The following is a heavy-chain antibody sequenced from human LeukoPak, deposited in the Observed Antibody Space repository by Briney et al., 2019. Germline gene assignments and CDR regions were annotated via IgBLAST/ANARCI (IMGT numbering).Heavy chain of an antibody. Sequence: PGGSLRLSCAVSGFTFSTYFMHWVRQAPGKGLECGADIASDGSHTFYVASVKGRFTIYRDNSRNTLYLPMNSLRAEDTAVYFCARARQATILHSGAFDIWGQGTMVTVSS. V-gene: IGHV3-30-3*01. D-gene: IGHD2-21*01. J-gene: IGHJ3*02. CDR1: GFTFSTYF. CDR2: IASDGSHT. CDR3: ARARQATILHSGAFDI.